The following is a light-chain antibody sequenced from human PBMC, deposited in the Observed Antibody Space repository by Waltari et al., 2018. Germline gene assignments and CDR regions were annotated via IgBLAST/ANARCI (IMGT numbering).Light chain of an antibody. CDR1: NLRSYY. V-gene: IGLV3-19*01. Sequence: SSELTQDAAVSVALGQTVRITCQGVNLRSYYARWYQQKPGQAPVLVISGYNNPPSGLPDRFSGSSTGYTASLTIAGAQAEDEADYYCSSRDSSGNHVMFGGGTKLTV. CDR2: GYN. CDR3: SSRDSSGNHVM. J-gene: IGLJ3*02.